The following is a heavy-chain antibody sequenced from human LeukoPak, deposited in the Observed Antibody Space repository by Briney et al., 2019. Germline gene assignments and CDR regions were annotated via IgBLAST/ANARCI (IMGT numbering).Heavy chain of an antibody. J-gene: IGHJ3*02. Sequence: GGSLRLSCAGAGFTFSNYGMHWVRQAPGKGLDWVAVISYEGRTTYYADSVKGRFTISRDNSKNTLYLQMNSLTAEDTAVYYCARVGVVPAAIPDGFDIWGQGTMVTVSS. CDR2: ISYEGRTT. CDR3: ARVGVVPAAIPDGFDI. CDR1: GFTFSNYG. V-gene: IGHV3-30*03. D-gene: IGHD2-2*01.